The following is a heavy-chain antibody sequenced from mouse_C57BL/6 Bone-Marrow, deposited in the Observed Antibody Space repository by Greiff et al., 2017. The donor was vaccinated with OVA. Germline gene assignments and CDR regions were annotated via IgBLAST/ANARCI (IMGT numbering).Heavy chain of an antibody. CDR3: ASPTVVADAMDY. CDR1: GYSFTDYN. Sequence: EVKLMESGPELVKPGASVKISCKASGYSFTDYNMNWVKQSNGKSLEWIGVINPNYGTTSYNQKFKGKATLTVDQSSSTAYMQLNSLTSEDSAVYYCASPTVVADAMDYWGQGTSVTVSS. J-gene: IGHJ4*01. V-gene: IGHV1-39*01. CDR2: INPNYGTT. D-gene: IGHD1-1*01.